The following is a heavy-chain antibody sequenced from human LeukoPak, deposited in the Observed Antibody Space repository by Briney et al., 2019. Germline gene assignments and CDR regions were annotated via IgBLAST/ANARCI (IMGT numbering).Heavy chain of an antibody. D-gene: IGHD1-26*01. CDR1: GDSVSSNSAA. CDR2: TYYRSKWYN. CDR3: ASIVGAHGGY. J-gene: IGHJ4*02. Sequence: SQTLSLTCIISGDSVSSNSAAWHWVRQSPSRGLEWLGRTYYRSKWYNDYAVSVKSRITINPDTSKNQFSLKLSSVTAADTAVYYCASIVGAHGGYWGQGTLVTVSS. V-gene: IGHV6-1*01.